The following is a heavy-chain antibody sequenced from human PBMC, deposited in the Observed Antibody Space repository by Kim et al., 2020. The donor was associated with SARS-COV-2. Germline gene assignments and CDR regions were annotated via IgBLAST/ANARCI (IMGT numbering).Heavy chain of an antibody. J-gene: IGHJ6*02. V-gene: IGHV4-39*01. Sequence: SETLSLTCTVSGGSISSSSYYWGWIRQPPGKGLEWIGSIYYSGSTYYNPSLKSRVTISVDTSKNQFSLKLSSVTAADTAVYYCARRGITMIAYYYYGMDVWGQGTTVTVSS. CDR3: ARRGITMIAYYYYGMDV. D-gene: IGHD3-22*01. CDR1: GGSISSSSYY. CDR2: IYYSGST.